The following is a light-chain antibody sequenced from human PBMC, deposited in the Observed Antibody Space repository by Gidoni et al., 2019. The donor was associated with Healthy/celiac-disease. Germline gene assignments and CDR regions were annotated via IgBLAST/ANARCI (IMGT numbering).Light chain of an antibody. Sequence: SSELTQDPAVSVALGQTVRITCQGDSLRSYYASWYQQKPGQAPVRVIYGKNNRPSGIPDRFSGSSSGNTASLTITGAQAEDEADYYCNSWDSSGNHGIGGGTKLTVL. CDR3: NSWDSSGNHG. CDR2: GKN. CDR1: SLRSYY. V-gene: IGLV3-19*02. J-gene: IGLJ2*01.